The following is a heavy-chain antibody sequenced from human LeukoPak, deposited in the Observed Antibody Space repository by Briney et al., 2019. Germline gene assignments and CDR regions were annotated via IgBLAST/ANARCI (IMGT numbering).Heavy chain of an antibody. Sequence: PGGSLRLSCAASGFTFSSYSMNWVRQAPGKGLEWVSYISSSSSTIYYADSVKGRFTVSRDSAKNSVYLQMNNLRAEDTAVYYCARWRWAQSEFIYWGQGSLVTVSS. CDR2: ISSSSSTI. D-gene: IGHD5-24*01. V-gene: IGHV3-48*04. CDR3: ARWRWAQSEFIY. J-gene: IGHJ4*02. CDR1: GFTFSSYS.